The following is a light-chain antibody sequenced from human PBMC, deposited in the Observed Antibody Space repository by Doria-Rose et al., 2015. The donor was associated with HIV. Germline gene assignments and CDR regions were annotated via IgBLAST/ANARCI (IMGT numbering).Light chain of an antibody. Sequence: VTITCRASQSVSDWSAWYQQKPGKAPNLLIYKASSLESGVPSRFSGSGSGTEFTLTISSLQPDDFATYYCQQYNNYSSSFGQGTKLEIK. J-gene: IGKJ2*03. CDR2: KAS. V-gene: IGKV1-5*03. CDR3: QQYNNYSSS. CDR1: QSVSDW.